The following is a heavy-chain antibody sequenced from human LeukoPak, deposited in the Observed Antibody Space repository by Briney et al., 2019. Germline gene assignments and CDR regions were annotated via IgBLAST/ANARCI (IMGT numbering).Heavy chain of an antibody. Sequence: PSETLSLTCTVSGGSISSGDYYWSWIRQPPGKGLEWIGYIYYSGSTYYNPSLKSRVTISVDTSKNQFSLKLSSVTAADTAVYYCARGKGQWLGHAFDIWGQGTMVTVSS. D-gene: IGHD6-19*01. J-gene: IGHJ3*02. CDR3: ARGKGQWLGHAFDI. CDR2: IYYSGST. V-gene: IGHV4-30-4*01. CDR1: GGSISSGDYY.